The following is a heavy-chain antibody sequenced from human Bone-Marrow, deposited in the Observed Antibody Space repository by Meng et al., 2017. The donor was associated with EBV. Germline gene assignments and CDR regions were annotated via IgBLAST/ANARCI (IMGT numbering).Heavy chain of an antibody. CDR3: ARVRYSSSWYVIDP. D-gene: IGHD6-13*01. CDR1: GYTFTGYY. V-gene: IGHV1-2*02. CDR2: INPTSGGT. J-gene: IGHJ5*02. Sequence: VQRLNVGAKGKQPGASGKVYCKAPGYTFTGYYMHWVRQAPGQGLEWMGWINPTSGGTNYAQKFQGRVTMTRDTSISTAYMELSRLRSDDTAVYYCARVRYSSSWYVIDPWGQGTLVTVSS.